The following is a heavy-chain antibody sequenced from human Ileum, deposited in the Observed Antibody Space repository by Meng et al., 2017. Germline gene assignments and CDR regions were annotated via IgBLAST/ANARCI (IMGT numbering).Heavy chain of an antibody. V-gene: IGHV4-38-2*01. CDR2: IYHSGGT. J-gene: IGHJ6*02. Sequence: SETLSLTCAVSGYSISSNYFWGWLRQPPGKGLVWIGSIYHSGGTYYNPSLRSRVTISLDTSKNLFSLKLISVTAADTAVYYCARFVGGYYDSSKYYGSNYGMDVWGQGTTVTVSS. CDR1: GYSISSNYF. D-gene: IGHD3-22*01. CDR3: ARFVGGYYDSSKYYGSNYGMDV.